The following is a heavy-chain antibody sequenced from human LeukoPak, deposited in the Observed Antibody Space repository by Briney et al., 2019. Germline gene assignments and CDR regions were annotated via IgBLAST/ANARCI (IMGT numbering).Heavy chain of an antibody. Sequence: ASVKVSCKASGYTFTGYYMHWVRQAPGQGLEWMGWIHPDRGTTNYAQKFQGRVTMTRDTSITGAYMELSRLRSDDTAVYYCARRYCSSTSCYYFDFWGQGTLVTVSS. CDR2: IHPDRGTT. D-gene: IGHD2-2*01. CDR3: ARRYCSSTSCYYFDF. J-gene: IGHJ4*02. CDR1: GYTFTGYY. V-gene: IGHV1-2*02.